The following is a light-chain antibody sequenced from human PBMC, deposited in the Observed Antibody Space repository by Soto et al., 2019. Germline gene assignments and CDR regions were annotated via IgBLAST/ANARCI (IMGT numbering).Light chain of an antibody. Sequence: DIVMTQSPATLSVSPGDRATISCRASQSVSNNLACHQHKPGQARRVVICGASTMATRIPSRFSGSGSGTEFSLTTSSLQSEDFAVYYCQQYNNWPLTFGGGTKVDIK. CDR2: GAS. CDR3: QQYNNWPLT. CDR1: QSVSNN. J-gene: IGKJ4*01. V-gene: IGKV3-15*01.